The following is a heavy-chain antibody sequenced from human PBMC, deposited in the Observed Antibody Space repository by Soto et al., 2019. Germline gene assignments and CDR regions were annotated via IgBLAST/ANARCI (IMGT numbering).Heavy chain of an antibody. CDR2: ISPRSDYI. J-gene: IGHJ4*02. Sequence: EVQLVESGGGLVKPGGSLRLSCAASGFIFSSYSMNWVRQAPGKGLEWVSSISPRSDYIYFADSMRGRFTISRDNAQNSLYLHMNNLRAEDTVVYHCARVSGTLERYSDLDYWGQGTLVTVSS. CDR1: GFIFSSYS. CDR3: ARVSGTLERYSDLDY. D-gene: IGHD3-10*01. V-gene: IGHV3-21*06.